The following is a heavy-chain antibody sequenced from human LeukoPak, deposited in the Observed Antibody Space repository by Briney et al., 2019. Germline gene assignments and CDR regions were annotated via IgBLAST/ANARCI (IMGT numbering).Heavy chain of an antibody. CDR1: GGSISSYY. D-gene: IGHD3-10*01. Sequence: SETLSLTCTVSGGSISSYYWSWIRQPPGKGLEWIGYIYYSGSTNYNPSLKSRVTISVDTSKNQFSLKLSSVTAADTAVYYCATLPGYGEDYWGQGTLVTVSS. J-gene: IGHJ4*02. CDR3: ATLPGYGEDY. V-gene: IGHV4-59*08. CDR2: IYYSGST.